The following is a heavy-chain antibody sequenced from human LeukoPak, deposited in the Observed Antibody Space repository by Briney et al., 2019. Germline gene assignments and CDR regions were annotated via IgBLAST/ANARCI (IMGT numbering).Heavy chain of an antibody. D-gene: IGHD2-21*02. CDR1: GYTFTNYV. J-gene: IGHJ4*02. V-gene: IGHV1-2*02. Sequence: ASVKVSCKASGYTFTNYVLHWLRQAPGQGLEWMGWINPNSGGTNYAQNFQGRVTMTRDTSIGTAYMELSRLTSDDTAVYCCARAEFCAPNCYYYFYYWGQGTLVTVSS. CDR3: ARAEFCAPNCYYYFYY. CDR2: INPNSGGT.